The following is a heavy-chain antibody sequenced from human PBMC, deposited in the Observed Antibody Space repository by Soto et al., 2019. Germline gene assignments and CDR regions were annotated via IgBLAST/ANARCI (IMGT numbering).Heavy chain of an antibody. CDR1: GGSFSGYY. V-gene: IGHV4-34*01. CDR2: INHSGST. D-gene: IGHD6-13*01. J-gene: IGHJ5*02. CDR3: ARGKQQLVPPVGCFDP. Sequence: QVQLQQWGAGLLKPSETLSLTCAVYGGSFSGYYWSWIRQPPGKGLEWIGEINHSGSTNYNPSLKSRVTISVDTSKNQFSLKLSSVTAADTAVYYCARGKQQLVPPVGCFDPWGQGTLVTVSS.